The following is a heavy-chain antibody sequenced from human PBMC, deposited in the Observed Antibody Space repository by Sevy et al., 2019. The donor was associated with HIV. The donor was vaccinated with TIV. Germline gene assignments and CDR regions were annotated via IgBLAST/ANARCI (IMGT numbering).Heavy chain of an antibody. CDR3: ARDGGYSIKWYPLY. Sequence: GGSLRLSCAASGFAFSSHAMHWVRQAPGKGLEWVAVISYEGSETFYAASVEGRFTIARDNSKNFLFLQINSLGPEDTAVYYCARDGGYSIKWYPLYWGHGTLVTVSS. D-gene: IGHD1-26*01. CDR2: ISYEGSET. J-gene: IGHJ4*01. CDR1: GFAFSSHA. V-gene: IGHV3-30-3*01.